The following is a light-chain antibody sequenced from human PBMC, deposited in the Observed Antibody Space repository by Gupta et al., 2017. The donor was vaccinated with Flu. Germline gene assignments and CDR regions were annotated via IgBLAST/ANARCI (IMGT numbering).Light chain of an antibody. J-gene: IGKJ2*01. CDR3: PHYYITLYT. Sequence: RQPPKLLIYWSSTRASGVPYRFRGSGSGPDFPLPISSLQAEDVAVSYCPHYYITLYTFGQGTQLEIK. CDR2: WSS. V-gene: IGKV4-1*01.